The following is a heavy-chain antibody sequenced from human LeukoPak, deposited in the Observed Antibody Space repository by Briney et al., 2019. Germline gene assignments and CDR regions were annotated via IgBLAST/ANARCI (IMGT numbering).Heavy chain of an antibody. J-gene: IGHJ4*02. D-gene: IGHD3-10*01. CDR1: GFTFGDYA. CDR2: IRSKAYGGTT. CDR3: TRDYKGVYYGSGTMGYFDY. Sequence: GGSLRLSCTASGFTFGDYAMSWVRQAPGKGLEWVGFIRSKAYGGTTEYAASVKGRFTIPRDDSKSIAYLQMNSLKTEDTAVYYCTRDYKGVYYGSGTMGYFDYWGQGTLVTVSS. V-gene: IGHV3-49*04.